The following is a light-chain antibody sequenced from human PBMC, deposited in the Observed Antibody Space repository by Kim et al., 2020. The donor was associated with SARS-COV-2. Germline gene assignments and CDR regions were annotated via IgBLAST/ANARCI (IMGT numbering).Light chain of an antibody. CDR2: GAS. CDR1: QSVSSSY. CDR3: QEYGSSPPHT. V-gene: IGKV3-20*01. J-gene: IGKJ2*01. Sequence: EIVLTQSPGTLCMSPGHRVTLSCRASQSVSSSYLAWYQQKPGQAPRLLIYGASSRATGIPDRFSGSGSGTDFTLTINRLEAEDSAVYYCQEYGSSPPHTFGQGTKLEI.